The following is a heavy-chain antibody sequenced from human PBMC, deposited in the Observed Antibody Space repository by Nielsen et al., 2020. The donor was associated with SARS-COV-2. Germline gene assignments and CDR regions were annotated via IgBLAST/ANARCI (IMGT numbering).Heavy chain of an antibody. J-gene: IGHJ6*02. V-gene: IGHV4-59*12. CDR3: ARDGAVTTFYGMDV. CDR1: GGSISSYY. D-gene: IGHD4-17*01. CDR2: IYYSGST. Sequence: SETLSLTCTVSGGSISSYYWSWIRQPPGKGLEWIGYIYYSGSTYYNPSLKSRVTISVDTSKNQFSLKLSSVTAADTAVYYCARDGAVTTFYGMDVWGQGTTVTVSS.